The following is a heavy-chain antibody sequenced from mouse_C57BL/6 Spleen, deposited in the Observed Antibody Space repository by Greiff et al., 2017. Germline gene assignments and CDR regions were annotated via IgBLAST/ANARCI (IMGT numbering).Heavy chain of an antibody. V-gene: IGHV1-69*01. CDR1: GYTFTSYW. D-gene: IGHD2-1*01. Sequence: QVQLQQPGAELVMPGASVKLSCKASGYTFTSYWLHWVKQRPGQGLEWIGEIDPSDSYTNYNQKFKGKSTLTVDKSSSTAYMQLSSLTSADSAVDDCARPGGNYAWFAYWGQGTLVTVSA. J-gene: IGHJ3*01. CDR3: ARPGGNYAWFAY. CDR2: IDPSDSYT.